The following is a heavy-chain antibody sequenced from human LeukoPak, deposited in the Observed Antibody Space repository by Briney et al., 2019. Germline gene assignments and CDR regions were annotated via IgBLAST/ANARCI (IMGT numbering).Heavy chain of an antibody. J-gene: IGHJ4*02. Sequence: SETLSLTCTVSGGSISSYYWSWIRQPPGKGLEWIGYIYYSGSTDYNPSLKSRVTISVDTSKNQFSLKLSSVTAADTAVYYCARGIRSGNFYFDYWGQGTLVTVSS. CDR1: GGSISSYY. CDR3: ARGIRSGNFYFDY. D-gene: IGHD4-17*01. CDR2: IYYSGST. V-gene: IGHV4-59*01.